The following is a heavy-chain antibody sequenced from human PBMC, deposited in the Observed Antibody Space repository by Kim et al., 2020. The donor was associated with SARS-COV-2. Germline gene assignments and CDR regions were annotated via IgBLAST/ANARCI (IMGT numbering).Heavy chain of an antibody. CDR1: GDSVSSNSAA. J-gene: IGHJ6*02. V-gene: IGHV6-1*01. CDR3: AREVLAGYYYGSGSYMSGMDV. CDR2: TYYRSKWYN. Sequence: SQTLSLTCAISGDSVSSNSAAWNWIRQSPSRGLEWLGRTYYRSKWYNDYAVSVKSRITINPDTSKNQFSLQLNSVTPEDTAVYYCAREVLAGYYYGSGSYMSGMDVWGQGTTVTVSS. D-gene: IGHD3-10*01.